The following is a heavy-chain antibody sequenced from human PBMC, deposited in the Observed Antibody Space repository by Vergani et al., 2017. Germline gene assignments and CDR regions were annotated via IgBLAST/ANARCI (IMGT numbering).Heavy chain of an antibody. Sequence: QVQLQQWGAGLLKPSETLSLTCAVYGGSFSGYYWSWIRQPPGKGLEWIGEINHSGSTNYNPSLKSRGTISVDTSKNQVALKLSSVTAADTAVYYCVRGAVSSSWYGDFDYWGQGTLVTVSS. CDR2: INHSGST. D-gene: IGHD6-13*01. CDR1: GGSFSGYY. J-gene: IGHJ4*02. CDR3: VRGAVSSSWYGDFDY. V-gene: IGHV4-34*01.